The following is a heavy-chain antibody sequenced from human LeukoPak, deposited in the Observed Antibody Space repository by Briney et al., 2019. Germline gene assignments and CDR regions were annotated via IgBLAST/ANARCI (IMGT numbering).Heavy chain of an antibody. J-gene: IGHJ3*02. V-gene: IGHV4-39*07. D-gene: IGHD1-1*01. CDR2: IYYSGST. CDR1: GGSISSSSYY. CDR3: AREVERGAFDT. Sequence: SETLSLTCTVSGGSISSSSYYWGWIRQPPGKGLEWIGSIYYSGSTYYNPSLKSRVTISVDTSKNQFSLKLSSVTAADTAVYYCAREVERGAFDTWGQGTMVTVSS.